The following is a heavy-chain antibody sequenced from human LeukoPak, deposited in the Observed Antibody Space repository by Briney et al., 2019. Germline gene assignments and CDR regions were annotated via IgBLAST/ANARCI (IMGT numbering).Heavy chain of an antibody. CDR3: ARDGYSSSWFTNWFDP. CDR1: GYTFTSYG. CDR2: ISAYNGNT. D-gene: IGHD6-13*01. V-gene: IGHV1-18*04. J-gene: IGHJ5*02. Sequence: ASVKVSCKASGYTFTSYGTSWVRQAPGQGLEWMGWISAYNGNTNYAQKLQGRVTMTTDTSTSTAYMELRSLRSDDTAVYYCARDGYSSSWFTNWFDPWGQGTLVTVSS.